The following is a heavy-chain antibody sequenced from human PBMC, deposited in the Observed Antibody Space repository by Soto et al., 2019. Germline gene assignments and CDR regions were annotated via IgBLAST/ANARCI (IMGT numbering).Heavy chain of an antibody. CDR2: ISGSGGST. D-gene: IGHD3-22*01. CDR3: AKTPGIVVVINHDY. Sequence: GGSLRLSCAASGFTFSSYAMSWVLQAPGKGLEWVSAISGSGGSTYYADSGKGRFTISRDNSKNTLYLQMNSLRAEDTAVYYCAKTPGIVVVINHDYWGQGTLVTVYS. J-gene: IGHJ4*02. V-gene: IGHV3-23*01. CDR1: GFTFSSYA.